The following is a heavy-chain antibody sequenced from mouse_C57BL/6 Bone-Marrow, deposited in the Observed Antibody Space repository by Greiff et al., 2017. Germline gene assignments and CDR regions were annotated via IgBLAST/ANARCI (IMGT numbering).Heavy chain of an antibody. D-gene: IGHD2-4*01. V-gene: IGHV1-64*01. CDR2: IHPNSGST. CDR3: AENYERGLAY. Sequence: QVQLQQPGAELVKPGASVKLSCKASGYTFTSYWMHWVKQRPGQGLEWIGMIHPNSGSTNYNEKFKSKATLTVDKSSSTAYMQLSRLTSEDSAVXYCAENYERGLAYWGQGTLVTVSA. CDR1: GYTFTSYW. J-gene: IGHJ3*01.